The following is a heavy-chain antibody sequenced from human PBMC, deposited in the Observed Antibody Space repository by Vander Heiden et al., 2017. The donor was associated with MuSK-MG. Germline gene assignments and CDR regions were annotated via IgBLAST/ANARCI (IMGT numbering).Heavy chain of an antibody. V-gene: IGHV4-31*03. Sequence: QVQLQESGPGLVKPSQTLSVTCTFSGDSLSSGGYYLTWIRQHPGKGLEWIGYVYYGGSTYYSPSLRSRVFISLDTSKYQLSLNLTSVTAADTAVYYCARGREYNTDCDSWGQGTLVTVSS. CDR1: GDSLSSGGYY. D-gene: IGHD1-1*01. CDR3: ARGREYNTDCDS. CDR2: VYYGGST. J-gene: IGHJ4*02.